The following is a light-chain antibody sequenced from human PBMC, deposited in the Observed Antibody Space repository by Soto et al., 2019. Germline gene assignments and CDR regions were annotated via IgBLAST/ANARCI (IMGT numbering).Light chain of an antibody. J-gene: IGKJ2*01. CDR2: DAS. V-gene: IGKV3-11*01. CDR3: QQTYSMPVT. CDR1: QSVSSS. Sequence: EIILTQSPATLSLSPGDRATLSCRASQSVSSSLAWYQQKPGQAPRLLIYDASNRATGIPARFSGRGSGTDFTLTIDTLEPEDFATYFCQQTYSMPVTFGQGTKLEMK.